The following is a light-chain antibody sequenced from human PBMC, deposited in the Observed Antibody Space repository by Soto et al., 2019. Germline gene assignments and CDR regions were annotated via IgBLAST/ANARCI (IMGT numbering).Light chain of an antibody. J-gene: IGLJ1*01. Sequence: QSALTQPRSVSGSPGQSVTISCTGTSSDVGGYNYVSWYQQHPGKAPKLMIYDVGKRPSGVPDRFSGCKSGNTASLTISGLQAEDKADYYCCSYAGSYTYVFGTGTKLTVL. CDR1: SSDVGGYNY. CDR2: DVG. CDR3: CSYAGSYTYV. V-gene: IGLV2-11*01.